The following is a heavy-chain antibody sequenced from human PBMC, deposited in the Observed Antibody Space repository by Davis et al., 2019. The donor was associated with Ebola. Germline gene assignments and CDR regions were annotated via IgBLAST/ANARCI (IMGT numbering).Heavy chain of an antibody. D-gene: IGHD6-19*01. Sequence: GSLRLSCQASGFIFKAYAMHWVRQAPGKGLEWVSVISGSGAETYSADSVKGRFTISRDNSKNTLFLEMNNLRDEDTAVYFCARVVGWLKGGMDSWGQGTPVTVSS. CDR1: GFIFKAYA. CDR2: ISGSGAET. V-gene: IGHV3-23*01. J-gene: IGHJ4*02. CDR3: ARVVGWLKGGMDS.